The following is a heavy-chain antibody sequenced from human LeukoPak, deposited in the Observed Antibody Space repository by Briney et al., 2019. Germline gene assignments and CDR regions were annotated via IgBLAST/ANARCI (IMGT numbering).Heavy chain of an antibody. J-gene: IGHJ4*02. CDR2: IIPILGTA. D-gene: IGHD6-6*01. V-gene: IGHV1-69*16. Sequence: SVKVSCKASGDTFSSYTINWVRQAPGQGLEWMGGIIPILGTANYAQKFQGRATITADESTSTAYMALSSLRSEDTAVYYCARGGGEYSSSSPFDYWGQGTLVTVSS. CDR1: GDTFSSYT. CDR3: ARGGGEYSSSSPFDY.